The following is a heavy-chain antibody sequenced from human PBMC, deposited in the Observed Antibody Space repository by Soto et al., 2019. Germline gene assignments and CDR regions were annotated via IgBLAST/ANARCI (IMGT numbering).Heavy chain of an antibody. CDR3: STYGSGSYYKD. J-gene: IGHJ4*02. CDR1: GGSISSGDYY. CDR2: IYYSGST. V-gene: IGHV4-30-4*01. D-gene: IGHD3-10*01. Sequence: PSETLSLTCTVSGGSISSGDYYWSWIRQPPGKGLEWIGYIYYSGSTYYNPSLKSRVTISVDTSKNQFSLKLSSVTAADTAVYYCSTYGSGSYYKDWGQGTLVTVPS.